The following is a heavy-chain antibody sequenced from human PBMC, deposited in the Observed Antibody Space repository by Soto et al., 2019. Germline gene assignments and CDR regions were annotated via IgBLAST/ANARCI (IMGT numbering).Heavy chain of an antibody. V-gene: IGHV3-48*01. CDR1: GFTFSSYW. D-gene: IGHD3-3*01. CDR2: ISSSSSTI. J-gene: IGHJ3*02. Sequence: SGGSLRLSCAASGFTFSSYWMHWVRQAPGKGLVWVSRISSSSSTIYYADSVKGRFTISRDNAKNSLYLQMNSLRAEDTAVYYCARDWKRITIFGVATRAFDIWGQGTMVTVSS. CDR3: ARDWKRITIFGVATRAFDI.